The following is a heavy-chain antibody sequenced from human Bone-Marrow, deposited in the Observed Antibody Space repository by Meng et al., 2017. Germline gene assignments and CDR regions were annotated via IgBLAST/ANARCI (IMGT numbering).Heavy chain of an antibody. D-gene: IGHD2-2*01. CDR2: INHSGST. V-gene: IGHV4-34*01. CDR3: ARDVGCGYCSSTSLNWFDP. CDR1: GGSFSGYY. Sequence: SETLSLTCAVYGGSFSGYYWSWIRQPPGKGLEWMGEINHSGSTNYNPSLKSRVTISVDTSKNQFSLKLSSVTAADTAVYYCARDVGCGYCSSTSLNWFDPWGQGTLVTVSS. J-gene: IGHJ5*02.